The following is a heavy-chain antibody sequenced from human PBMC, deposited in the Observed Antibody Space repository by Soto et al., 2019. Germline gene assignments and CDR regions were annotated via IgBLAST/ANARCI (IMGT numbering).Heavy chain of an antibody. J-gene: IGHJ4*02. Sequence: ASVKVSCKASGGTFSRFAISWVRQAPGQGLEWMGGIIPMFGKANYAQKLQGRVSITADESTSTGYMELRSLRSEDTAVYYCARDGTLYDTSGYYYLYWGQGTLVTVSS. CDR1: GGTFSRFA. V-gene: IGHV1-69*13. CDR3: ARDGTLYDTSGYYYLY. CDR2: IIPMFGKA. D-gene: IGHD3-22*01.